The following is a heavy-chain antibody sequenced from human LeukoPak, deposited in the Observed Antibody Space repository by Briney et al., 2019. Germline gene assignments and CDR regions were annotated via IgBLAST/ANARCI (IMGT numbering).Heavy chain of an antibody. CDR2: VRGSGSEI. J-gene: IGHJ4*02. V-gene: IGHV3-48*03. Sequence: TGGSLRLSCAASGFTFNNFEMNWVRQAPGKGLEWVAYVRGSGSEIHYGDSVKGRFTISRDNAKSSVYLQMDSLRAEDMALYYCATKVPCISHFSSWGQGTLVTVSS. CDR1: GFTFNNFE. CDR3: ATKVPCISHFSS. D-gene: IGHD4/OR15-4a*01.